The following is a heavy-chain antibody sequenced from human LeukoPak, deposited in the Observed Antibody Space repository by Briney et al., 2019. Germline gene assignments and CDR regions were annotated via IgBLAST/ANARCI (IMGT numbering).Heavy chain of an antibody. Sequence: GGSLRLSCVASGFTVSSDYMNWVRQAPGKGLEWVSGIYSDGTTYYADSVKGRFTISRDISKNTLYLQIDCLRAEDTAIYYCTSSLSGDYVRVVEYWGQGTLVTVSS. CDR1: GFTVSSDY. D-gene: IGHD4-17*01. V-gene: IGHV3-53*01. J-gene: IGHJ4*01. CDR3: TSSLSGDYVRVVEY. CDR2: IYSDGTT.